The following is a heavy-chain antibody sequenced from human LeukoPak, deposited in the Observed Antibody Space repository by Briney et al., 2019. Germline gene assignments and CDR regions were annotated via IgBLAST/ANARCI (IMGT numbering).Heavy chain of an antibody. V-gene: IGHV4-59*08. D-gene: IGHD1-26*01. Sequence: PSETLSLTCTVSRGSIRTYYWSWIRQSPGKGLEWIGYIYDSGTTKYNPSLKSRVTISVDTSKNQFSLKLSSVTAADTAVYYCARSSGNYYDTDAFDIWGQGTMVTVSS. J-gene: IGHJ3*02. CDR2: IYDSGTT. CDR1: RGSIRTYY. CDR3: ARSSGNYYDTDAFDI.